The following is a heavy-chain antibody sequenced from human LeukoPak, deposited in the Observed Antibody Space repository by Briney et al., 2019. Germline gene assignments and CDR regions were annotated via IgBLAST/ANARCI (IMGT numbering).Heavy chain of an antibody. CDR2: ISWDGGST. V-gene: IGHV3-43*01. CDR3: AKDRNYGSGSYYYGMDV. Sequence: PGGSLRLPCAASGFTFDDYTMHWVRQAPGKGLEWVSLISWDGGSTYYADSVKGRFTISRDNSKNSLYLQMNSLRTEDTALYYCAKDRNYGSGSYYYGMDVWGQGTTVTVSS. D-gene: IGHD3-10*01. CDR1: GFTFDDYT. J-gene: IGHJ6*02.